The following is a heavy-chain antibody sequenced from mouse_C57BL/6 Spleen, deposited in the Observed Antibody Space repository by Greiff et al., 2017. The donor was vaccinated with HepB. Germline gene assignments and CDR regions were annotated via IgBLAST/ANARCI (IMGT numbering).Heavy chain of an antibody. V-gene: IGHV1-64*01. Sequence: QVQLQQPGAELVKPGASVKLSCKASGYTFTSYWMHWVKQRPGQGLEWIGMIHPNSGSTNYNEKFKSKATLTVDKSSSTAYMQLSSLTSEDSAVYYCARTLITTVVAHYYAMDYWGQGTSVTVSS. D-gene: IGHD1-1*01. J-gene: IGHJ4*01. CDR2: IHPNSGST. CDR3: ARTLITTVVAHYYAMDY. CDR1: GYTFTSYW.